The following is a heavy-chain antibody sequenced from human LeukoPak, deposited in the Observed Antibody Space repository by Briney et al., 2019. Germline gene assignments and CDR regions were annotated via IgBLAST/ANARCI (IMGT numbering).Heavy chain of an antibody. CDR1: GGSISSSSYY. CDR3: ARQAPTSSSWYVAAQRGRYYFDY. V-gene: IGHV4-39*01. CDR2: IYYSGST. Sequence: PSETLSLTCTVSGGSISSSSYYWGWIRQPPGKGLEWIGRIYYSGSTYYNPSLKSRVTISVDTSKNQFSLKLSSVTAADTAVYYCARQAPTSSSWYVAAQRGRYYFDYWGQGTLVTVSS. D-gene: IGHD6-13*01. J-gene: IGHJ4*02.